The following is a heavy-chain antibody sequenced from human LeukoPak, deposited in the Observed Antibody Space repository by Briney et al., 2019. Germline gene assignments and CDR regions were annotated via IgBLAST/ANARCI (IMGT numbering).Heavy chain of an antibody. Sequence: GASVKVSCKASGYTFASYGIGWVRQAPGQGLEWMGWISGYNGDTKYIQKFQGRLTMTTDTSTSTAYMELRTLRSDDTAVYYCARDWGISWFDPWGQGTLVTVSS. CDR1: GYTFASYG. CDR2: ISGYNGDT. V-gene: IGHV1-18*01. J-gene: IGHJ5*02. CDR3: ARDWGISWFDP. D-gene: IGHD3-16*01.